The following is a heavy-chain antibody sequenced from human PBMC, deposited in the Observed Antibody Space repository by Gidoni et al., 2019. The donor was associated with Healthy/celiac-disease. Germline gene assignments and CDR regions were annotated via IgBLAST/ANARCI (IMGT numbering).Heavy chain of an antibody. CDR1: GFTFDDYA. CDR2: ISWNSGSI. CDR3: AKAGRIAAAGRFDY. V-gene: IGHV3-9*01. J-gene: IGHJ4*02. Sequence: EVQLVESGGGLVQHGRSLRLSCAASGFTFDDYAMHWVRQAPGKGLEWVSGISWNSGSIGYADSVKGRFTISRDNAKNSLYLQMNSLRAEDTALYYCAKAGRIAAAGRFDYWGQGTLVTVSS. D-gene: IGHD6-13*01.